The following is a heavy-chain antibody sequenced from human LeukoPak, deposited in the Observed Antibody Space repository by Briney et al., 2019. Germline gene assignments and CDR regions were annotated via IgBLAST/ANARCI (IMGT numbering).Heavy chain of an antibody. Sequence: GRSLRLSCAASGFTFSNYAMHWVRQAPGKVLEWVAVVFFDGTIQYYADAVKGRFTISRDNSKNTLYLQMNSLRAEDTAVYYCAPHEPVWFGDQSDWFDPWGQGTLVTVSS. J-gene: IGHJ5*02. D-gene: IGHD3-10*01. CDR3: APHEPVWFGDQSDWFDP. V-gene: IGHV3-30*04. CDR2: VFFDGTIQ. CDR1: GFTFSNYA.